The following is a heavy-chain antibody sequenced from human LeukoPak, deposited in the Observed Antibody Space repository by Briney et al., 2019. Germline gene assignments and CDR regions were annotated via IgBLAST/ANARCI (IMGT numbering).Heavy chain of an antibody. D-gene: IGHD3-10*01. Sequence: GASVKVSCKASGGTFSSYAISWVRQAPGQGLEWMGGIIPIFGTANYAQKFQGRVTITADESTSTAYMELSSLRSEDTAVYYCARRRYYGSGSNNQNWFDPWGQGTLVTVSS. CDR2: IIPIFGTA. CDR1: GGTFSSYA. V-gene: IGHV1-69*13. J-gene: IGHJ5*02. CDR3: ARRRYYGSGSNNQNWFDP.